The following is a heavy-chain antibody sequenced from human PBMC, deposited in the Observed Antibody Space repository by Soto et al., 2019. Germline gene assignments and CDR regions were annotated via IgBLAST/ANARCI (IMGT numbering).Heavy chain of an antibody. CDR2: IYHSGST. J-gene: IGHJ3*02. V-gene: IGHV4-4*02. CDR1: GGSISSSNW. CDR3: ARGYGGNSPMGI. Sequence: QVQLQESGPGLVKPSGTLSLTCAVSGGSISSSNWWSWVRQPPGKGLEWIGEIYHSGSTNNNPSLXSXXTISVDKSKNQFSLKLRSVTAADTAMYYCARGYGGNSPMGIWGQGTMVTVSS. D-gene: IGHD2-21*02.